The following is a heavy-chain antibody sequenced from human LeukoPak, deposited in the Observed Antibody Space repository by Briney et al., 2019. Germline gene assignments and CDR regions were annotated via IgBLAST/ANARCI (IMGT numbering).Heavy chain of an antibody. Sequence: ASVKVSCKASGYTFTSYAMHWVRQAPGQRLEWMGWINAGNGNTKYSQKFQGRVSMTGDTSISTAYMELSSLRSEDTAVYYCARSLRGWYKDYWGQGTLVTVSS. CDR2: INAGNGNT. D-gene: IGHD6-19*01. V-gene: IGHV1-3*01. CDR3: ARSLRGWYKDY. CDR1: GYTFTSYA. J-gene: IGHJ4*02.